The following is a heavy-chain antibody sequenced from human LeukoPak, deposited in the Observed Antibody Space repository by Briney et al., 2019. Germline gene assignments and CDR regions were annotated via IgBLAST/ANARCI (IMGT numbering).Heavy chain of an antibody. D-gene: IGHD6-19*01. Sequence: SETLSLTCTVSGGSISSYYWSWIRQPPGKGLEWIGYIYYSGSTNYNPSLKGRVTISVDTSKNQFSLKLSSVTAADTAVYYCARYSSGWYHNFDYWGQGTLVTVSS. J-gene: IGHJ4*02. CDR2: IYYSGST. CDR1: GGSISSYY. CDR3: ARYSSGWYHNFDY. V-gene: IGHV4-59*01.